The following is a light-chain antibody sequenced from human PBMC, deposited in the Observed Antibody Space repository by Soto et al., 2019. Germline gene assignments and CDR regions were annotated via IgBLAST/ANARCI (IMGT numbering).Light chain of an antibody. CDR1: SSNIGSDT. CDR3: AAWDDSLNGWV. J-gene: IGLJ3*02. V-gene: IGLV1-44*01. Sequence: QSVLTQPPSASGTPGQRVTISCSGSSSNIGSDTVNWYQQLPGTAPKLLIYSNNQRPSGVPDRFSGSKSGTSVSLAISELQSEDEADYCCAAWDDSLNGWVFGGGTKLTVL. CDR2: SNN.